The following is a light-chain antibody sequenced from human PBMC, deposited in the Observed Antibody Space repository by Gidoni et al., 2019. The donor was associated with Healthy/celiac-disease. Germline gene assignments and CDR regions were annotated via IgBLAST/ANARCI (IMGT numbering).Light chain of an antibody. J-gene: IGLJ1*01. Sequence: QSVLTPPPSVSGAPGPRVPISCTGSSSNIGAGYDVHWYQQLPGTAPKLLIYGNSNRPSGVPDRFSGSKSGTSASLAITGLQAEDEADYYCQSYDSSLSGSYVFGTGTKVTVL. CDR2: GNS. CDR3: QSYDSSLSGSYV. CDR1: SSNIGAGYD. V-gene: IGLV1-40*01.